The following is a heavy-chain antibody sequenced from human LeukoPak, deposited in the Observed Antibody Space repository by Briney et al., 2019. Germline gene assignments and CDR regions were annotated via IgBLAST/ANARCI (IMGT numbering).Heavy chain of an antibody. V-gene: IGHV4-39*01. CDR2: IYYSGST. CDR3: ARAKIAVAGFDY. CDR1: GGSISSSSYY. J-gene: IGHJ4*02. D-gene: IGHD6-19*01. Sequence: SETLSLTCTVSGGSISSSSYYWGWIRQPPGKGLEWIGSIYYSGSTYYNPSLKSRVTISVDTSKNQFSLKLSSVTAADTAVYYCARAKIAVAGFDYWGQGTLVTVSS.